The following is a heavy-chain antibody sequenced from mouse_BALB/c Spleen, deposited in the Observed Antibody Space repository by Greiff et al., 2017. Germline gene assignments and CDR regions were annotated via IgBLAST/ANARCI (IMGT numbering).Heavy chain of an antibody. V-gene: IGHV5-17*02. CDR2: ISSGSSTI. D-gene: IGHD2-3*01. J-gene: IGHJ4*01. CDR1: GFTFSSFG. CDR3: ARTYDGYVYAMDY. Sequence: EVMLVESGGGLVQPGGSRKLSCAASGFTFSSFGMHWVRQAPEKGLEWVAYISSGSSTIYYADTVKGRFTISRDNPKNTLFLQMTRLRSEDTAMYYCARTYDGYVYAMDYWGQGTSVTVSS.